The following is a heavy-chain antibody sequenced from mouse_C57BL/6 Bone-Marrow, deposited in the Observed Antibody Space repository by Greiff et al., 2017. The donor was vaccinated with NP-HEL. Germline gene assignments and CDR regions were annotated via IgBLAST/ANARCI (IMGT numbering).Heavy chain of an antibody. D-gene: IGHD4-1*01. CDR3: ARDLGGGDY. V-gene: IGHV5-16*01. CDR2: INYDGSST. Sequence: EVKLMESEGGLVQPGSSMKLSCTASGFTFSDYYMAWVRQVPEKGLEWVANINYDGSSTYYLDSLKSRFIISRDNAKNILYLQMSSLKSEDTATYYCARDLGGGDYWGQGTSVTVSS. CDR1: GFTFSDYY. J-gene: IGHJ4*01.